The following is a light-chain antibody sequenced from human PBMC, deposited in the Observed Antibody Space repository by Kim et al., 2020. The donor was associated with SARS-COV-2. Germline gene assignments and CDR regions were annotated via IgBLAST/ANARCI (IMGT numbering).Light chain of an antibody. CDR3: QQYNNWPYT. CDR2: VAS. Sequence: SVAPGARATLTCRASQSVSSNLAWYQQKVGQAPRLLIYVASTRATGIPARFSGSGSGTEFTLTISSLKSEDFAVYYCQQYNNWPYTFGQGTKLEI. CDR1: QSVSSN. J-gene: IGKJ2*01. V-gene: IGKV3-15*01.